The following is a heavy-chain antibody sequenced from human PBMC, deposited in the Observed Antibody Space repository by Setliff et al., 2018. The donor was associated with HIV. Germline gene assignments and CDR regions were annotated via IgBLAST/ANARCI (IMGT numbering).Heavy chain of an antibody. Sequence: ASVKVSCKASGYTFTGYYMHWVRQAPGQGLEWMGRINPNSGGTNYAQKFQDRVTMTRDTSISTAYMELSRLRSDDTAVYYCARRWSYDILTGYYPDHDAFDIWGQGTMVTVSS. CDR3: ARRWSYDILTGYYPDHDAFDI. CDR2: INPNSGGT. V-gene: IGHV1-2*06. CDR1: GYTFTGYY. J-gene: IGHJ3*02. D-gene: IGHD3-9*01.